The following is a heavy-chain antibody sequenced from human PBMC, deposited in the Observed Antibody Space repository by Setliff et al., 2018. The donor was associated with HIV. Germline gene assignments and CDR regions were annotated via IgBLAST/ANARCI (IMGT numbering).Heavy chain of an antibody. CDR3: AGSIVVVTAAPLT. Sequence: PSETLSLTCTVSGGSISTSRYYWGWIRQPPGKGLEWIGSIYTSGSTNYNPSLKSRLTISLDTKNQFSLKLSSVTAADTAVYYCAGSIVVVTAAPLTWGQGTLVTVSS. J-gene: IGHJ5*02. D-gene: IGHD2-21*02. V-gene: IGHV4-61*05. CDR1: GGSISTSRYY. CDR2: IYTSGST.